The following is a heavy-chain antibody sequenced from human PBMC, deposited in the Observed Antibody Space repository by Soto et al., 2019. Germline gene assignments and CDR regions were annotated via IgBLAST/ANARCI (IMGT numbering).Heavy chain of an antibody. Sequence: QVQLQESGPGLVKPSETLSLTCTVSGGSISSYYWSWIRQPPGKGLEWIGYIYYSGSTNYNPPLKRQHPLSVHPTKNHFTLQLRSVTAADTAVYYCARHPTVTEYYFDYWGQGTLVTVSS. CDR3: ARHPTVTEYYFDY. V-gene: IGHV4-59*08. D-gene: IGHD4-17*01. J-gene: IGHJ4*02. CDR1: GGSISSYY. CDR2: IYYSGST.